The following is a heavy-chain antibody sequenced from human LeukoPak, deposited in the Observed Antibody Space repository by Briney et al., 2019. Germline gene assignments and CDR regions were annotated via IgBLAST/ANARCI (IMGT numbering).Heavy chain of an antibody. J-gene: IGHJ4*02. CDR1: GFTLSSYS. D-gene: IGHD6-13*01. CDR2: IDSDTYGNTI. Sequence: GGSLRLSCAASGFTLSSYSMNWVRQAPGKGLEWISYIDSDTYGNTIYYPHTVKGRFTISRDNAKNSLYLQMNSLRAEDTAVYYCAVLGGSSWYEMAYFDYWGQGTLVTVSS. V-gene: IGHV3-48*01. CDR3: AVLGGSSWYEMAYFDY.